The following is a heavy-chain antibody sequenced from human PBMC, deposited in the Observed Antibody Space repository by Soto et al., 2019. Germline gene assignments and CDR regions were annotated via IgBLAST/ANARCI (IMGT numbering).Heavy chain of an antibody. Sequence: HPGGSLRLSCAASGFSFSVYSMNWVRQAPGKGLEWVSYINGRDGAINYVDSVKGRFTISIDIAKNSLYLQMNSLRDEDTAVYFCARDHLWAFDYWGQGVLVTVSS. CDR3: ARDHLWAFDY. V-gene: IGHV3-48*02. D-gene: IGHD3-3*02. CDR1: GFSFSVYS. CDR2: INGRDGAI. J-gene: IGHJ4*02.